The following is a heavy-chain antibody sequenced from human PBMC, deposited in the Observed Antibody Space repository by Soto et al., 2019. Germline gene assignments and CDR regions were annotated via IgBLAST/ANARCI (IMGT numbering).Heavy chain of an antibody. CDR3: ARDENYYDSSGYIFVARDNAFDF. CDR1: GYSISSGYY. V-gene: IGHV4-38-2*02. J-gene: IGHJ3*01. D-gene: IGHD3-22*01. Sequence: SETLSLTCAVSGYSISSGYYWGWIRQPPGKGLEWIGSIYHSGSTYYNPSLKSRVTISVDTSKNQFSLKLSSVTAADTAVYYCARDENYYDSSGYIFVARDNAFDFWGQGTMVTVSS. CDR2: IYHSGST.